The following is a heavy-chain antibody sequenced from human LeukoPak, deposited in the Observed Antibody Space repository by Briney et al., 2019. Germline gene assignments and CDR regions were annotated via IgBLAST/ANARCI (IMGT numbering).Heavy chain of an antibody. V-gene: IGHV1-2*02. CDR3: ARVRGVVTAILPYYFDY. J-gene: IGHJ4*02. CDR2: INPNSGGT. Sequence: ASVKVSCKASGYTFTSYGISWVRQAPGQGLEWMGWINPNSGGTNYAQKFQGRVTMTRDTSISTAYMELSRLRSDDTAVYYCARVRGVVTAILPYYFDYWGQGTLVTVSS. CDR1: GYTFTSYG. D-gene: IGHD2-21*02.